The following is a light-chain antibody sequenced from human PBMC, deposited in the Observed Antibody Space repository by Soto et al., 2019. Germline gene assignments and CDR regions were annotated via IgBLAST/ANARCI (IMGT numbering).Light chain of an antibody. J-gene: IGLJ3*02. Sequence: QSDLTQPPSVSGAPGQRGTISCTGSSSNIGAGYEVHWYQQVPGTAPKLLVSGHNNRPSGVPDRFFGSKSGSSASLTIIGLQAEDEADYYCQSFDNSVSGSGVFGGGTKLTVL. V-gene: IGLV1-40*01. CDR3: QSFDNSVSGSGV. CDR2: GHN. CDR1: SSNIGAGYE.